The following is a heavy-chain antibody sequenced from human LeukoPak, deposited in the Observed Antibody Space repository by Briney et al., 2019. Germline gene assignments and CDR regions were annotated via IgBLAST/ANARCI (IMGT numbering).Heavy chain of an antibody. V-gene: IGHV3-53*01. Sequence: PGGSLRLSCAASGFTVSSNYMSWVRQAPGKGLEWVSVIYSGGSTYYADSVKGRFTISRHNSKRSLYIQINRLRAEDTAVYYCARAKPKNMVRGLIMRRESRYYFDYWGQGTLVTVSS. CDR2: IYSGGST. D-gene: IGHD3-10*01. CDR1: GFTVSSNY. J-gene: IGHJ4*02. CDR3: ARAKPKNMVRGLIMRRESRYYFDY.